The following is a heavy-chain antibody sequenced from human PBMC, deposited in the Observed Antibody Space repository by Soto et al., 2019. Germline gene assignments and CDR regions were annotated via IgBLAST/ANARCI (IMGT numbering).Heavy chain of an antibody. D-gene: IGHD2-2*01. Sequence: QVRLVESGGGVVQPGRSLRLSCVASGFTFSSYGMHWVRQAPGKGLEWVAVISNDGSKKYYVASVKGRFTISRDNSKNMLYLQMNSLRAEYPAVYYCADPCSSHLDLWGQGTTVTVS. CDR1: GFTFSSYG. J-gene: IGHJ6*02. CDR2: ISNDGSKK. V-gene: IGHV3-30*03. CDR3: ADPCSSHLDL.